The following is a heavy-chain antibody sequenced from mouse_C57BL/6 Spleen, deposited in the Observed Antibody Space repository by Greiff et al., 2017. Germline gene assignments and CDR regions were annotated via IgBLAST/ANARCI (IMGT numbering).Heavy chain of an antibody. Sequence: VQLKESGPELVKPGASVKISCKASGYTFTDYYMNWVKQSHGKSLEWIGDINPNNGGTSYNQKFKGKATLTVDKSSSTAYMELRSLTSEDSAVXSCERSGGQDTWVHWGQGTTLTVSS. J-gene: IGHJ2*01. D-gene: IGHD3-2*02. V-gene: IGHV1-26*01. CDR2: INPNNGGT. CDR3: ERSGGQDTWVH. CDR1: GYTFTDYY.